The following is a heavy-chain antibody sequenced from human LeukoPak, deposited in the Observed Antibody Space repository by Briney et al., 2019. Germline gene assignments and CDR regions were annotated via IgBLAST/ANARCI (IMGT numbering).Heavy chain of an antibody. CDR3: ARVGGDCSGGSCYQYYYDSSGYYYGY. J-gene: IGHJ4*02. CDR2: ISGSGGST. Sequence: GGSLRLSCAASGFTFSSYGMSWVRQAPGKGLEWVSAISGSGGSTYYADSVKGRFTISRDNSKNTLYLQMNSLRSDDTAVYYCARVGGDCSGGSCYQYYYDSSGYYYGYWGQGTLVTVSS. D-gene: IGHD3-22*01. CDR1: GFTFSSYG. V-gene: IGHV3-23*01.